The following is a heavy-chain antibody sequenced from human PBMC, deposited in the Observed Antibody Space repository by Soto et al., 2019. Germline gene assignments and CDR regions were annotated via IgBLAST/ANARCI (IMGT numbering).Heavy chain of an antibody. CDR3: ARLQDSSGYYGEYYYGMDV. J-gene: IGHJ6*02. V-gene: IGHV1-3*01. Sequence: GASVKVSCKASGYTFTSYAMHWVRQAPGQRLEWMGWINAGNGNTKYSQKFQGRVTITRDTSASTAYMELSSLRSEDTAVYYCARLQDSSGYYGEYYYGMDVWGQGTTVTVS. CDR1: GYTFTSYA. CDR2: INAGNGNT. D-gene: IGHD3-22*01.